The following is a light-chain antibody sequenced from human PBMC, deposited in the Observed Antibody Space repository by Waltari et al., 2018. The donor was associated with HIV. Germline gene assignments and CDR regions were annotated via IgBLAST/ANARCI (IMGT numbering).Light chain of an antibody. J-gene: IGLJ2*01. CDR3: QSYDITLSASVV. CDR1: TSNIGADYD. V-gene: IGLV1-40*01. Sequence: QSVLTQPPSVSGAPGQRVTISCTGSTSNIGADYDVHWYQQIPGTAPKLLITGNKNRPSGVPDRFSASKSGTSGSLTITGLQAEDEADYVCQSYDITLSASVVFGGGTKLTVL. CDR2: GNK.